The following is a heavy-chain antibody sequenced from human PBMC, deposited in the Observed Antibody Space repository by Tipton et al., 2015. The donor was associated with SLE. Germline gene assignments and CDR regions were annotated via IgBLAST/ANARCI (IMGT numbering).Heavy chain of an antibody. V-gene: IGHV4-38-2*02. CDR3: ARDLGGTQGPT. J-gene: IGHJ5*02. D-gene: IGHD1-1*01. CDR1: GYPISSDSY. Sequence: TLSLTCAVSGYPISSDSYWGWIRQPPGKGLEWVGSIYHSGSTYYKSSLKSRVSISIDRSKNQFSLKVSSVTAADTAIYYCARDLGGTQGPTWGQGTLVTVSS. CDR2: IYHSGST.